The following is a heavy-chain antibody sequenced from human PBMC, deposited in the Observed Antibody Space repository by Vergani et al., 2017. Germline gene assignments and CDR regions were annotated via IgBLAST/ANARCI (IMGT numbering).Heavy chain of an antibody. CDR3: ARHGGGFNWFDP. J-gene: IGHJ5*02. V-gene: IGHV5-10-1*01. CDR2: IDPSDSYT. D-gene: IGHD3-10*01. Sequence: EVQLVQSGAEVKKPGESLRISCKGSGYSFTSYWISWVRQMPGKGLEWMGRIDPSDSYTNYSPSFQGHVTISADKSIGTAYLQWSSLKASDTAMYYCARHGGGFNWFDPWGQGTLVTVSS. CDR1: GYSFTSYW.